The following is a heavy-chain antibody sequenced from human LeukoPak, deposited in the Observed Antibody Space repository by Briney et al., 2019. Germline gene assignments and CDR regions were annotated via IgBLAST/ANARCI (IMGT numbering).Heavy chain of an antibody. D-gene: IGHD3-22*01. Sequence: PSETLSLTCAVYGGSFSGYYWSWIRQPPGKGLEWIREINRSGSTNYNPSLKSRVTISVDTSKSQFSLKLNSMTAADTAVYYCARGAQTYYDKAPVDYWGQGTLVTVSS. CDR3: ARGAQTYYDKAPVDY. CDR2: INRSGST. V-gene: IGHV4-34*01. CDR1: GGSFSGYY. J-gene: IGHJ4*02.